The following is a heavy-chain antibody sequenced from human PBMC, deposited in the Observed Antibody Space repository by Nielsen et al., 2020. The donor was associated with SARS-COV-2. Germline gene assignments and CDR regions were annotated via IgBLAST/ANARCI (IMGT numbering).Heavy chain of an antibody. CDR1: GFTFSSYA. CDR2: ISGSGGST. V-gene: IGHV3-23*01. J-gene: IGHJ4*02. CDR3: AKSRQWLVRSDY. Sequence: GESLKISCAASGFTFSSYAMSWVRQAPGKGLEWVSAISGSGGSTYYADSVKGRFTISRYNSKNTLYLQMNSLRAEDTAVYYCAKSRQWLVRSDYWGQGTLVTVSS. D-gene: IGHD6-19*01.